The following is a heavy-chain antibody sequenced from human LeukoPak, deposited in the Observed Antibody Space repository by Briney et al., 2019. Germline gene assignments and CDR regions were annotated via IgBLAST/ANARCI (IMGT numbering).Heavy chain of an antibody. CDR1: GVRLSFYS. J-gene: IGHJ4*02. CDR3: ARVVRYSREAY. V-gene: IGHV3-48*04. CDR2: IGRSRSSI. Sequence: SLRLACAASGVRLSFYSMSCVRQAPGSGREWVSYIGRSRSSISYADSVKGRFTISRDNANNSLYLPMNSLSAEDTAVYYCARVVRYSREAYWGQGTLVTVSS. D-gene: IGHD3-9*01.